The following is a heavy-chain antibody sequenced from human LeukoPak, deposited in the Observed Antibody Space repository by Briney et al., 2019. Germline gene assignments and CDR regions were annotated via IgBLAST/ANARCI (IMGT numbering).Heavy chain of an antibody. D-gene: IGHD2-15*01. CDR3: ARGFCSGGSCYSDY. V-gene: IGHV3-23*01. CDR1: GFTFSSYA. CDR2: ISGSGDNT. J-gene: IGHJ4*02. Sequence: PGGSLRLSCAASGFTFSSYAMSWVRQAPGKGLEWVSGISGSGDNTYYADSVKGRFTISRDNSKNTLYLQMNSLRAEDTAVYYCARGFCSGGSCYSDYWGQGTLVTVSS.